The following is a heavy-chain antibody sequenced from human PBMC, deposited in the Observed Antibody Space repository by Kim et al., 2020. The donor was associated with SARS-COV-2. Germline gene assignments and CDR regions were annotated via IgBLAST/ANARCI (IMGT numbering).Heavy chain of an antibody. Sequence: SETLSLTCTVSGGSISSYYWSWIRQPPGKGLEWIGYIYYSGSTNYNPSLKSRVTISVDTSKNQFSLKLSSVTAADTAVYYCAREIVRGGYCSSTSCYTLNWFDPWGQGTLVTVSS. D-gene: IGHD2-2*02. CDR1: GGSISSYY. CDR2: IYYSGST. CDR3: AREIVRGGYCSSTSCYTLNWFDP. J-gene: IGHJ5*02. V-gene: IGHV4-59*01.